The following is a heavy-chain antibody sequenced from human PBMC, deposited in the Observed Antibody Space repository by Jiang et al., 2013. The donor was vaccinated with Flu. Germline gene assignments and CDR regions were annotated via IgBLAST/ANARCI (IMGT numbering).Heavy chain of an antibody. J-gene: IGHJ4*02. CDR3: AKATDYDFWSGYYFSYFDY. CDR1: GFTFSSYA. D-gene: IGHD3-3*01. V-gene: IGHV3-23*01. Sequence: VQLLESGGGLVQPGGSLRLSCAASGFTFSSYAMSWVRQAPGKGLEWVSAISGSGGSTYYADSVKGRFTISRDNSKNTLYLQMNSLRAEDTAVYYCAKATDYDFWSGYYFSYFDYWGQGTLVTVSS. CDR2: ISGSGGST.